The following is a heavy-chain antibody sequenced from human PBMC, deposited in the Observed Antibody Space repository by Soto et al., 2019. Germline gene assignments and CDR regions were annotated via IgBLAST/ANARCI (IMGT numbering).Heavy chain of an antibody. CDR3: ARLKGIAVAGTTANWFDP. Sequence: ASETLSLTCTVSGGSISSSSYYWGWIRQPPGKGLEWIGSIYYSGSTYYNPSLKSRVTISVDTSKNQFSLKLSSVTAADTAVYYCARLKGIAVAGTTANWFDPWGQGTLVTVSS. J-gene: IGHJ5*02. CDR2: IYYSGST. D-gene: IGHD6-19*01. CDR1: GGSISSSSYY. V-gene: IGHV4-39*01.